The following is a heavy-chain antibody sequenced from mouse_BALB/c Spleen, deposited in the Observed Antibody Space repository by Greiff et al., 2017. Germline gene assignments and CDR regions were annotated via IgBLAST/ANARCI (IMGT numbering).Heavy chain of an antibody. CDR2: INPYNGAT. J-gene: IGHJ2*01. CDR1: GYSFTGYY. Sequence: VQLQQSGPELVKPGASVKISCKASGYSFTGYYMHWVKQSHVKSLEWIGRINPYNGATSYNQNFKDKASLTVDKSSSTAYMELHSLTSEDSAVYYCARETVVAPFDYWGQGTTLTVSS. V-gene: IGHV1-31*01. D-gene: IGHD1-1*01. CDR3: ARETVVAPFDY.